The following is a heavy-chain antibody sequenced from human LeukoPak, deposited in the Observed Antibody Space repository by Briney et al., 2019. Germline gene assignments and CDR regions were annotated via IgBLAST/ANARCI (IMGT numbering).Heavy chain of an antibody. CDR1: GFXFNNYW. D-gene: IGHD5-18*01. CDR2: INTDGSSP. J-gene: IGHJ5*02. Sequence: PGGSLRLSCAASGFXFNNYWIHWVRQAPGKGLVWVSRINTDGSSPTYADSVKGRFTTSRDNAKNTLYLQMNSLRAEDTAVYYCTRGVGYRFDPWGQGTLVTVSS. V-gene: IGHV3-74*03. CDR3: TRGVGYRFDP.